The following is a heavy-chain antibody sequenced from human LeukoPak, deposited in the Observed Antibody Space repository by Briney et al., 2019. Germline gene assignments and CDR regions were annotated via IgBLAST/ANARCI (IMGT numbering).Heavy chain of an antibody. CDR2: IYYSGST. Sequence: SETLSLTCTVSGDSISGFYWSWIRQPPGKGLEWIGYIYYSGSTNYNPSLKSRVTISVDTSKSQFSLKLTTMTAADTAVYYCARRSYTSGYLDYWGQGTLVTVSS. CDR3: ARRSYTSGYLDY. D-gene: IGHD3-22*01. CDR1: GDSISGFY. V-gene: IGHV4-59*08. J-gene: IGHJ4*02.